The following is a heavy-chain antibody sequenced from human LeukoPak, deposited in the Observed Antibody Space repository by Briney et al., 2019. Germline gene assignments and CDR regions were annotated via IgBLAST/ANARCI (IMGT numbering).Heavy chain of an antibody. Sequence: SETLSLTCTVSGGSFSTYYWSWIRQPPGKGLEWIGYIYYSGSTNYNPSLKSRVTISVDMSKNQFSLKLSSVTAADTAVYYCARGPYYYGSGSLNLDYWGQGTLVTVSS. CDR1: GGSFSTYY. CDR3: ARGPYYYGSGSLNLDY. CDR2: IYYSGST. D-gene: IGHD3-10*01. J-gene: IGHJ4*02. V-gene: IGHV4-59*12.